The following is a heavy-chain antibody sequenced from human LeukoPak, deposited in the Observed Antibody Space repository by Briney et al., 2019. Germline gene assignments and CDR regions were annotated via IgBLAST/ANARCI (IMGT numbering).Heavy chain of an antibody. CDR1: GYSFTSDW. J-gene: IGHJ4*02. CDR3: ARRKQWPTGAFDY. D-gene: IGHD6-19*01. V-gene: IGHV5-51*01. CDR2: IYPGDSDT. Sequence: RGESLKISSKGSGYSFTSDWIGWVRQMPGKGLEWVGIIYPGDSDTRYSPSFQGQVTISADKSITTAYLQWSSLKASDTAMYYCARRKQWPTGAFDYWGQGTLVTVS.